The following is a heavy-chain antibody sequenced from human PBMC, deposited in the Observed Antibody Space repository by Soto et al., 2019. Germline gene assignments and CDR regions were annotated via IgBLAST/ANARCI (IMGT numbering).Heavy chain of an antibody. CDR1: GGSITINGYF. CDR3: ARGSNFYGMDV. Sequence: SETLSLTCTVSGGSITINGYFWSWLRQHPGKGLEWIGFIYYTGSTYYNPSLKSRLTISVDTSKNQFSLNLTSVTAADTATYFCARGSNFYGMDVWGQGTAVTVSS. CDR2: IYYTGST. J-gene: IGHJ6*02. D-gene: IGHD1-26*01. V-gene: IGHV4-31*03.